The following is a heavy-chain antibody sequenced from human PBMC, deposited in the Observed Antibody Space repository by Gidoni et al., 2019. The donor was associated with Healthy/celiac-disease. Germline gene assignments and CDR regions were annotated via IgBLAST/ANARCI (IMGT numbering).Heavy chain of an antibody. CDR2: IWYDGSNK. J-gene: IGHJ4*02. Sequence: QVQLVASGGGVVQPGWSLRLSCAASGFTSSSYGMHWVRQAPGKGLEWVAVIWYDGSNKYYADSVKGRFTISRDNSKNTLYLQMNSLRAEDTAVYYCARDPLGELRNFDYWGQGTLVTVSS. D-gene: IGHD1-26*01. V-gene: IGHV3-33*01. CDR3: ARDPLGELRNFDY. CDR1: GFTSSSYG.